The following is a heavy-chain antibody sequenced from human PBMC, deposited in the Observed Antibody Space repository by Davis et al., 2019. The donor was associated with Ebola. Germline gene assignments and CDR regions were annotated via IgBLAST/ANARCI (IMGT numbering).Heavy chain of an antibody. Sequence: GESLKISCQCSGYSFTSYWIGWVRQMPGKGLEWMGIIYPGDSDTRYSPSFQGQVTISADKSISTAYLQWSSLKASDTAMYYCARRGSTMFNWFDPWGQGTLVTVSS. CDR2: IYPGDSDT. CDR3: ARRGSTMFNWFDP. D-gene: IGHD3-10*02. J-gene: IGHJ5*02. V-gene: IGHV5-51*01. CDR1: GYSFTSYW.